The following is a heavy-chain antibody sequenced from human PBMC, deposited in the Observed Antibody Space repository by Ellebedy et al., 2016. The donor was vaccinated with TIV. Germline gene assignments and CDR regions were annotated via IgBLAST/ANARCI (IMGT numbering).Heavy chain of an antibody. V-gene: IGHV3-48*01. CDR1: GFTLSSYS. CDR3: AKSFTANWFDP. Sequence: GESLKISCAASGFTLSSYSMNWVRQAPGRGLERVSYISSSSNTIYYADSVKGRFTISRDNAKNSLYLQMNSLRAEDTAVYYCAKSFTANWFDPWGQGTLVTVSS. CDR2: ISSSSNTI. J-gene: IGHJ5*02.